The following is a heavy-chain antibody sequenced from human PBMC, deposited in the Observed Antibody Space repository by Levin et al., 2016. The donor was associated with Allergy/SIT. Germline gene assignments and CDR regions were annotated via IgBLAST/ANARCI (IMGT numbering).Heavy chain of an antibody. Sequence: SETLSLTCTVSGGSIRGGSYCWSWIRQSARKGLEWIGHICTRGSTTYNPSIKSRVTISVDTSKNQFSLGLTSLTAADAAVYFCARGETSGHSASGSIRWGPTPSRLHYFVDVWGKGTTVTVSS. D-gene: IGHD3-10*01. CDR1: GGSIRGGSYC. V-gene: IGHV4-61*09. J-gene: IGHJ6*04. CDR3: ARGETSGHSASGSIRWGPTPSRLHYFVDV. CDR2: ICTRGST.